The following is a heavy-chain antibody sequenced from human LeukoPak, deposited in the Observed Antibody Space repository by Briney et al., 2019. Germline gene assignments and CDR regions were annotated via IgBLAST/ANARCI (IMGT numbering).Heavy chain of an antibody. V-gene: IGHV3-74*01. D-gene: IGHD1-1*01. CDR1: GFSFSRYW. CDR3: ARDQDGMGTTMDL. J-gene: IGHJ4*02. Sequence: GGSLRLSCAASGFSFSRYWMHWVRQAPGEGLMWVSRINSDGSRTWYADSVKGRFTISRDNARNTLSLQMSSLGVEDTALYYCARDQDGMGTTMDLWGQGTQVIVSS. CDR2: INSDGSRT.